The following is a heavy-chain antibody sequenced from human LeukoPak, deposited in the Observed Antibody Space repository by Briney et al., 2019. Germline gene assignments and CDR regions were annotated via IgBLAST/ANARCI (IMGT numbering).Heavy chain of an antibody. D-gene: IGHD2-2*01. J-gene: IGHJ4*02. Sequence: SETLSLTCAVYGGSFSGYYWSWIRQPPGKGLEWIGEINHSGSTNYNPSLKSRVTISVDTSKNKFSLKLSSVTAADTAVYYCARGRISLCSSTSCYVFGGNARPPGSYDYWGQGTLVTVSS. CDR3: ARGRISLCSSTSCYVFGGNARPPGSYDY. V-gene: IGHV4-34*01. CDR1: GGSFSGYY. CDR2: INHSGST.